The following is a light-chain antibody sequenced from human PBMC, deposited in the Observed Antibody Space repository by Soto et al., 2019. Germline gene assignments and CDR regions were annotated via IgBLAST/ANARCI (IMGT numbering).Light chain of an antibody. CDR2: DAS. CDR3: QQRSSWPPYT. CDR1: QSVDNY. Sequence: EIVLTQSPATLSLSPGERATLSCRASQSVDNYLAWYQLKPGQAPRLLIYDASKRASDIPARFSGSGSGTDFTLTISSLEPEDFAVYYCQQRSSWPPYTFGQGTKLEIK. V-gene: IGKV3-11*01. J-gene: IGKJ2*01.